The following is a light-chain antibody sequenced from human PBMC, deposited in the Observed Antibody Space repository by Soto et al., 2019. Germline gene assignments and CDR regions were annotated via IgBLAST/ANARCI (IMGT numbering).Light chain of an antibody. CDR1: SSDVGGCNY. J-gene: IGLJ1*01. Sequence: QSVLTQSAAVSGSPGQSITISCTGTSSDVGGCNYVSWYQQHPGKAPKLMIYEVSNRPSGVSNRFSGSKSGNTASLTISGLQAEDEADYYCSSYTSSSTGYVFGTGTKVTVL. V-gene: IGLV2-14*01. CDR2: EVS. CDR3: SSYTSSSTGYV.